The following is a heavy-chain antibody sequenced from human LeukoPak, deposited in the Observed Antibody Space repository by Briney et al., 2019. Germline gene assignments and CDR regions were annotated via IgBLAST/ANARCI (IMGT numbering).Heavy chain of an antibody. CDR3: ARALSNHFDY. CDR1: GFTFSSYA. Sequence: RTGGSLRLSCAASGFTFSSYAMSWVRQPPGKGLEWIGSIYYSGSTYYNPSLKSRVTISVDTSKNQFSLKLSSVTAADTAVYYCARALSNHFDYWGQGTLVTVSS. CDR2: IYYSGST. V-gene: IGHV4-39*07. D-gene: IGHD2-2*01. J-gene: IGHJ4*02.